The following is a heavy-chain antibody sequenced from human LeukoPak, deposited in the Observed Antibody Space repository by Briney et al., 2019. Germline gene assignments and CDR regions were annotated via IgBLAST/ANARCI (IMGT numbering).Heavy chain of an antibody. Sequence: SETLSLTCTVSGGSISSSSYYWGWLRQPPGKGLEWIGSIYYSGSTYYNPSLKSRATISVDTSKNQFSLKLSSVTAADTAVYYCARGPAWRKDYEFWSGYRRNWFDPWGQGTLVTVSS. D-gene: IGHD3-3*01. CDR2: IYYSGST. J-gene: IGHJ5*02. CDR3: ARGPAWRKDYEFWSGYRRNWFDP. CDR1: GGSISSSSYY. V-gene: IGHV4-39*07.